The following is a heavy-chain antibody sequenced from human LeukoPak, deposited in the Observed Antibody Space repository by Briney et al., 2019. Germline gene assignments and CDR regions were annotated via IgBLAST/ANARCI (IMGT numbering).Heavy chain of an antibody. V-gene: IGHV4-59*08. J-gene: IGHJ5*02. Sequence: SETLSLTCNVSGDSVSSVYWSWIRQPPGKGLEWIGYIYYNGYTDYNPSLKSRVTISVDTSKNQLSLKLSSVTAADTAVYYCARVGDGLQLWGWFDPWGQGTLVTVSS. CDR3: ARVGDGLQLWGWFDP. CDR1: GDSVSSVY. D-gene: IGHD3-10*01. CDR2: IYYNGYT.